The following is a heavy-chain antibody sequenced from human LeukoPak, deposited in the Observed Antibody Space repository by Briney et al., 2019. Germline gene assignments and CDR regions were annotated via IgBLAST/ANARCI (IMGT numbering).Heavy chain of an antibody. CDR3: ARDWPYYDSSGYEEYYFDY. D-gene: IGHD3-22*01. CDR1: GYTFTGYY. Sequence: ASVKVSCKASGYTFTGYYMHWVRQAPGQGLEWMGWINPNSGGTNYAQKFQGRVTMTRDTSISTAYMELSRLRSDGTAVYYCARDWPYYDSSGYEEYYFDYWGQGTLVTVSS. V-gene: IGHV1-2*02. CDR2: INPNSGGT. J-gene: IGHJ4*02.